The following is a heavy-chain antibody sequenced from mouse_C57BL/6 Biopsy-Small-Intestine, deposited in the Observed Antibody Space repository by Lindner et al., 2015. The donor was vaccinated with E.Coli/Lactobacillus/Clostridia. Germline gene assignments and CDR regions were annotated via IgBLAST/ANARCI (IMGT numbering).Heavy chain of an antibody. CDR1: GYTFTTYY. CDR3: ARATIHFDN. Sequence: SVKVSCKASGYTFTTYYIHWMRQAPGQGLEWMGMINSSDGRTSYAQNFQGSVTMTRDTSTSTVSLELSSLRSEDTAVYYCARATIHFDNWGQGTLVTVSS. D-gene: IGHD2-12*01. CDR2: INSSDGRT. V-gene: IGHV1-53*01. J-gene: IGHJ4*01.